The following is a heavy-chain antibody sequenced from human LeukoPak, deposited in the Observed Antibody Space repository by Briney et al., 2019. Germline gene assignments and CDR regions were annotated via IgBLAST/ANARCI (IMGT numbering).Heavy chain of an antibody. J-gene: IGHJ4*02. CDR2: INSDGSST. CDR1: GFTFSNYW. D-gene: IGHD3-22*01. V-gene: IGHV3-74*01. Sequence: GGSLRLSCAASGFTFSNYWMHWVRQAPGKGLVWVSRINSDGSSTSYADSVKGRFTISRDNAKNTLYLQTNSLRAEDTAVYYCVRDNLYYYDSSGYTFDYWGQGTLVTVSS. CDR3: VRDNLYYYDSSGYTFDY.